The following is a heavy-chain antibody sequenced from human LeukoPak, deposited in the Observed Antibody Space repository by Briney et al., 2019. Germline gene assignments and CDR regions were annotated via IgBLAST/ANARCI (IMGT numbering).Heavy chain of an antibody. V-gene: IGHV1-18*01. CDR1: GYTFTSYG. Sequence: ASVKVSCKASGYTFTSYGISWVRQAPGQGLEWMGWISAYNGNTNYAQKLQGRVTMTTDTSTSTAYMELRSLRSDDTAVYYCARDQGIAAAGTRGDYWGQGTLVTVSS. J-gene: IGHJ4*02. CDR3: ARDQGIAAAGTRGDY. D-gene: IGHD6-13*01. CDR2: ISAYNGNT.